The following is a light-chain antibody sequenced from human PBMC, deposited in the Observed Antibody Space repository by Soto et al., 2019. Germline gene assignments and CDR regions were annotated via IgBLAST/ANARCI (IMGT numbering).Light chain of an antibody. V-gene: IGKV3-11*01. CDR1: QTISTS. Sequence: EIALTQSPATLSLSPGERATLSCRASQTISTSLAWYQEKPGQAPRLLIYDSSNRATGIPPRFSGSGSGTDFTRTISSLEHEDFAVYYCQQRNSWPPPTFGGGTRVEI. J-gene: IGKJ4*02. CDR3: QQRNSWPPPT. CDR2: DSS.